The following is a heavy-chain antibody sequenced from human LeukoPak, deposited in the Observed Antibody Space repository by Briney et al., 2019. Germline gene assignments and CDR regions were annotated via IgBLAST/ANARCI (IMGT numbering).Heavy chain of an antibody. CDR3: APSIAAAGYFDY. CDR2: INPNSGGT. J-gene: IGHJ4*02. V-gene: IGHV1-2*02. D-gene: IGHD6-13*01. Sequence: ASVTVSCTASGYTFTGYYMHWVRQAPGQGLEWMGWINPNSGGTNYAQKFQGRFTITRDTSISTAYMELSRLRSDDTAVYYCAPSIAAAGYFDYWGQGTLVTVSS. CDR1: GYTFTGYY.